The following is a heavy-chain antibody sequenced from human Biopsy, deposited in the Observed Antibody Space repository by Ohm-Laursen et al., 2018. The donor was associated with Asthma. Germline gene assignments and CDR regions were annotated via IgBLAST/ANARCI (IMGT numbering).Heavy chain of an antibody. J-gene: IGHJ4*02. V-gene: IGHV3-53*01. CDR2: IYSGGTS. D-gene: IGHD6-19*01. CDR3: ARGDSSGWSHYYFDY. CDR1: GFTVSRDH. Sequence: SLRLSCTASGFTVSRDHTFWVRQAPGKGLEWVSVIYSGGTSHTADSVRGRFTISRDFSKNTLHLQMYSLRVEDTAVYYCARGDSSGWSHYYFDYWGQGTLVTVSS.